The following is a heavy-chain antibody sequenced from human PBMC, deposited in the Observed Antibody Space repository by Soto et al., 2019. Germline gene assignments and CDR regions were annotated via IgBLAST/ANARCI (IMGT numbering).Heavy chain of an antibody. CDR1: GGSISSSSYY. V-gene: IGHV4-39*01. CDR2: IYYSGST. CDR3: ARGVATVTGIDY. D-gene: IGHD4-17*01. J-gene: IGHJ4*02. Sequence: QLQLQESGPGLVKPSETLSLTCTVSGGSISSSSYYWRWIRQPPGKGLEWIGSIYYSGSTYYNPSLKSRVTISVDTSKNQFSLKLSSVTAADTAVYYCARGVATVTGIDYWGQGTLVTVSS.